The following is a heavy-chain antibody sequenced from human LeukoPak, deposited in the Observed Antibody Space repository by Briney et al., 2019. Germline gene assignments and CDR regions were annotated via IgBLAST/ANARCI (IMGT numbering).Heavy chain of an antibody. J-gene: IGHJ4*02. Sequence: GGSLRLSCAASGFTFSSYAMHWVRQAPGKGLVWVSGISKDGSSTGHADSVKGRFSISRDNAKNTLYLQMNSLRAEDTAVYYCAGGTEAAGGLTPKEWGQGTLVTVSS. CDR2: ISKDGSST. D-gene: IGHD6-13*01. CDR1: GFTFSSYA. V-gene: IGHV3-74*01. CDR3: AGGTEAAGGLTPKE.